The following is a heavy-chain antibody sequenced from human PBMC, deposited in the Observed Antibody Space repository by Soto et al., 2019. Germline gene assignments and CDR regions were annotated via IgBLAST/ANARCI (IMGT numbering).Heavy chain of an antibody. D-gene: IGHD4-17*01. CDR1: GFTFTNAW. Sequence: GGSLRLSCAASGFTFTNAWMNWVRQAPGKGLEWVSAISGSGGSTYYADSVKGRFTISRDNSKNTLYLQMNSLRAEDTAVYYCAYRSQGPYGDQYADYFDYWGQGTLVTVSS. CDR2: ISGSGGST. CDR3: AYRSQGPYGDQYADYFDY. J-gene: IGHJ4*02. V-gene: IGHV3-23*01.